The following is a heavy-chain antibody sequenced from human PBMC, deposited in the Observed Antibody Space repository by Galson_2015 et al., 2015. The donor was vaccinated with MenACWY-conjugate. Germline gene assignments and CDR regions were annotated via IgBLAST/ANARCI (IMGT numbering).Heavy chain of an antibody. V-gene: IGHV3-15*07. D-gene: IGHD5-18*01. CDR3: STAGGYTYGPPGE. J-gene: IGHJ4*02. CDR2: IKSKTDGGTT. Sequence: SLRLSCAASGFAFSNAWMNWVRQAPGKGLEWVGRIKSKTDGGTTDYAAPVKGRLTISRDDSKNTLYLQMNSLKTEDTAVYYCSTAGGYTYGPPGEWGQGTLVTVSS. CDR1: GFAFSNAW.